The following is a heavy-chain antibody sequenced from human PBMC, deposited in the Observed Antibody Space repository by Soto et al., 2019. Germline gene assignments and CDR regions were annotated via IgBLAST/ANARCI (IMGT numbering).Heavy chain of an antibody. CDR2: IKRDGSEK. V-gene: IGHV3-7*03. CDR1: GFMLGSYW. Sequence: GGSLRLSCTASGFMLGSYWMTWVRHVPGKGLQWVANIKRDGSEKYYVDFVKGRFTISRDNADNSVLLDMNNLRVDDTATYYCARVRATDYEIDYWGQGALVTVSS. CDR3: ARVRATDYEIDY. J-gene: IGHJ4*02. D-gene: IGHD4-17*01.